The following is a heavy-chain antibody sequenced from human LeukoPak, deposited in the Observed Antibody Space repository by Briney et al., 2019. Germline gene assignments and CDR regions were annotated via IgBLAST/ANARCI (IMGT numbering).Heavy chain of an antibody. J-gene: IGHJ4*02. CDR3: AKETMWEPWDY. D-gene: IGHD1-26*01. Sequence: GGSLRLSCAASGFTFSSYAMSWVRQAPGKGLEWVSTISASGGSTSYADSVKGRFTISRDNSKNTLYLQMNSLRAEDTAVYYCAKETMWEPWDYWGQGTLVTVSS. CDR1: GFTFSSYA. CDR2: ISASGGST. V-gene: IGHV3-23*01.